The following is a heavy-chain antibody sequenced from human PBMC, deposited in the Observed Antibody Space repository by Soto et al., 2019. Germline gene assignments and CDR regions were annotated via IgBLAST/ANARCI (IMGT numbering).Heavy chain of an antibody. V-gene: IGHV3-15*01. CDR2: IKSKTDGGTT. Sequence: EVQLVESGGGLVKPGGSLRLSCAASGFTFSNAWMSWVRQAPGKGLEWVGRIKSKTDGGTTDYAAPVKGRFTISRDDSKTTLYLQMNSLKTEDTAVYYCTTGQYSSCWYAATLFDYWGQGTLVTVSS. CDR1: GFTFSNAW. J-gene: IGHJ4*02. D-gene: IGHD6-19*01. CDR3: TTGQYSSCWYAATLFDY.